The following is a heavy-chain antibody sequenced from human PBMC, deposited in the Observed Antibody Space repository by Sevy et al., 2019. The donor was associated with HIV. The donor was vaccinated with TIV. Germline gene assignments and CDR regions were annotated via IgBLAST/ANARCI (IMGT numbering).Heavy chain of an antibody. V-gene: IGHV3-48*03. J-gene: IGHJ4*02. CDR2: ITSSGSTI. Sequence: GWSLRLSCAASGFTFSIYEMNWVRQAPGKGLEWVSYITSSGSTIYYADSVKGRFTISRDNAKNSMYLQMNSLRAEDTAVYYCAREHDYYDSSGFYYFDYWGQGTLVTVSS. D-gene: IGHD3-22*01. CDR1: GFTFSIYE. CDR3: AREHDYYDSSGFYYFDY.